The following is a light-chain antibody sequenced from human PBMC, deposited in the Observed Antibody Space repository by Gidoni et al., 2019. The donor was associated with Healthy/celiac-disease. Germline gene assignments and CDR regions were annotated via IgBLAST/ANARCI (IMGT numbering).Light chain of an antibody. V-gene: IGKV3D-20*01. CDR1: QSVSSSY. CDR3: QQYGSSPT. CDR2: DAS. J-gene: IGKJ4*01. Sequence: EIVLTQSPATLSLSPGERATLSCGASQSVSSSYVDWYQQKPGLAPRLLNYDASSRATGIPDRFSGSGSGTGFTLTISRLEPEDFAVYYCQQYGSSPTFGGGTKVEIK.